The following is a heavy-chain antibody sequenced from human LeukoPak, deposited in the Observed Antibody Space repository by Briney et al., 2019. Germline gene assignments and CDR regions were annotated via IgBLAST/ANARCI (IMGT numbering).Heavy chain of an antibody. D-gene: IGHD3-10*01. Sequence: PGGSLRLSCKGSGYSFTSYWIGWVRQMPGKGLKWMGIIYPGDSDTRYSPSFQGQVTISADKSISTAYLQWSSQKASDTAMYYCASWAGGAGDAFDIWGQGTMVTVSS. CDR1: GYSFTSYW. CDR3: ASWAGGAGDAFDI. J-gene: IGHJ3*02. CDR2: IYPGDSDT. V-gene: IGHV5-51*01.